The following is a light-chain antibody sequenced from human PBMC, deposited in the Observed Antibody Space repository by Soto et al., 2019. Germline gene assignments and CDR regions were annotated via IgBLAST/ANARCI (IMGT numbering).Light chain of an antibody. CDR2: DVT. J-gene: IGLJ1*01. V-gene: IGLV2-14*03. Sequence: QSALTQPASVSGSPGQSITISCTGTSSDVGGYNFVYWYQHHPGKAPKLIIYDVTNRPSGISNRFSGSKSGNTASLTISGLQAEDEADYYCTSYTSSITYVFGTGTQLTVL. CDR1: SSDVGGYNF. CDR3: TSYTSSITYV.